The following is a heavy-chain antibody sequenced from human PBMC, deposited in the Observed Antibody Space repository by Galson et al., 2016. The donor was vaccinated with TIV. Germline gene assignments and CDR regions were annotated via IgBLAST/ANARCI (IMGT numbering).Heavy chain of an antibody. V-gene: IGHV4-39*01. CDR1: GASITDSHYY. CDR2: VYYSGNT. Sequence: ETLSLTCSVSGASITDSHYYWGWMRQPPGKGLEWIGPVYYSGNTYYNPALKSRLTISVAMSKNQFSLELPSVTDSDTAIYYCARHHLSFCGAISCYRGWCDPRGQGILVTVSS. D-gene: IGHD2-21*01. J-gene: IGHJ5*02. CDR3: ARHHLSFCGAISCYRGWCDP.